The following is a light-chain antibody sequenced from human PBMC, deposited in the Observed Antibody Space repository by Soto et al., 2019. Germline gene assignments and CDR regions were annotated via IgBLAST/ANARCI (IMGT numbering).Light chain of an antibody. V-gene: IGKV3-11*01. J-gene: IGKJ3*01. CDR2: GAS. CDR1: QSVSSN. CDR3: QQRSNLPLT. Sequence: EIVMTQSPATLSVSPGERATLSCRASQSVSSNLAWYQQKPGQAPRLLIYGASNRATGIPERFSGSGSGTDFTLTISSLEPEDFAVYYCQQRSNLPLTFGPGTKVDIK.